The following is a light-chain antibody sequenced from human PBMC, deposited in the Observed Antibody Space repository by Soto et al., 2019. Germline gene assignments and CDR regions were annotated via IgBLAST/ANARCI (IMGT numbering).Light chain of an antibody. Sequence: EIVLTQSPGTLSLSPGERATLSCRASQSVSSKLAWYQQKPGQAPRLLIYGASTRATGIPARFSGSGSGTQFTLTISSLQSEDFAVYYCQQYNNWPPYTFGQGTKVDSK. V-gene: IGKV3-15*01. CDR1: QSVSSK. J-gene: IGKJ2*01. CDR3: QQYNNWPPYT. CDR2: GAS.